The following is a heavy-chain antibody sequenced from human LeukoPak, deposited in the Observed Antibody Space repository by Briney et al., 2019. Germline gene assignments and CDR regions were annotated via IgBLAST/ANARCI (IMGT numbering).Heavy chain of an antibody. Sequence: SESLSLTCTVSGGSISSGDYYWSWIRQPPGKGLAWIGYIYYSGSTYYNPSLKSRVTISVDTSKNQFSLKLSSVTAADTAVYYCARAEKIWFGENNWFDPWGQGTLVTVSS. V-gene: IGHV4-30-4*01. CDR2: IYYSGST. J-gene: IGHJ5*02. D-gene: IGHD3-10*01. CDR3: ARAEKIWFGENNWFDP. CDR1: GGSISSGDYY.